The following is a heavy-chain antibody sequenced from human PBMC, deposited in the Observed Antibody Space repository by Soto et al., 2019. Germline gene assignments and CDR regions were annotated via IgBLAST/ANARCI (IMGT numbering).Heavy chain of an antibody. Sequence: RGESLKISCKGSGYSFTSYWIGWVRQMPGKGLEWMGIIYPGDSDTRYSPSFQGQVTISADKSISTAYLQWSSLKASDTAMYYCARQPNHYYYDSSGYRATTFDIWGQGTMVTVSS. CDR3: ARQPNHYYYDSSGYRATTFDI. V-gene: IGHV5-51*01. CDR1: GYSFTSYW. J-gene: IGHJ3*02. D-gene: IGHD3-22*01. CDR2: IYPGDSDT.